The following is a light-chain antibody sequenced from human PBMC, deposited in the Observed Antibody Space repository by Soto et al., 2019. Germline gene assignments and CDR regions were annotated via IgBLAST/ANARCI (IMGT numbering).Light chain of an antibody. CDR3: QQYYSYPRT. CDR2: AAS. Sequence: AIRMTRSPSSLSASTGDRVTITCRASQDVSGYVAWYQQKPGKPPRLLIYAASTLQTGVPSRFSGSGSGTDFTLTISCLQSEDFATYYCQQYYSYPRTFGQGTKVDIK. V-gene: IGKV1-8*01. J-gene: IGKJ1*01. CDR1: QDVSGY.